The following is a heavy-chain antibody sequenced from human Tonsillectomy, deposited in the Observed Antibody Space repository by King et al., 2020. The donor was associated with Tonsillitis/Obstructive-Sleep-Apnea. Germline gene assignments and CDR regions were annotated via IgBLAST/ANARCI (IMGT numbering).Heavy chain of an antibody. Sequence: TLKESGPTLVKPTQTLTLTCTFSGFSLSTSGVSVGWIRQPPGKALEWLALIYWDDDKRYIPSLKSRLTITKDTSKKQVVLRMTNMDPVDTATYYCAHSFKLGRDLDWFSFDFWGQGTLVTVSS. CDR1: GFSLSTSGVS. V-gene: IGHV2-5*02. J-gene: IGHJ4*02. D-gene: IGHD3-9*01. CDR3: AHSFKLGRDLDWFSFDF. CDR2: IYWDDDK.